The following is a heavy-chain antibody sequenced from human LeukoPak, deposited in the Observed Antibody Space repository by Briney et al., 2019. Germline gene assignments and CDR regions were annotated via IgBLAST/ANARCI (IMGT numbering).Heavy chain of an antibody. CDR1: GFTFSSYS. CDR3: ARHKVRDWFDP. Sequence: PGGSLRLSCAASGFTFSSYSMNWVRQAPGKGLEWVSYISSSSSTIYYADSVKGRFTISRDNAKNSLYLQMNSLRAEDTAVYYCARHKVRDWFDPWGQGTLVTVSS. J-gene: IGHJ5*02. CDR2: ISSSSSTI. V-gene: IGHV3-48*01.